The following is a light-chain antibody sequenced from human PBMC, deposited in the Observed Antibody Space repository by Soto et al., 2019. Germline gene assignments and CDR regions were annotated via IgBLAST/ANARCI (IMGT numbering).Light chain of an antibody. J-gene: IGLJ3*02. V-gene: IGLV1-40*01. CDR1: SSNIGATYH. CDR3: QSYDSSLSGSV. CDR2: GNS. Sequence: QSVLTQPPSVSGAPGQRVTISCTGSSSNIGATYHVHWYQQLPGTAPKLLIYGNSNRPSGVPDRFSGSKSGTSASLAITGRQAEDESDYSCQSYDSSLSGSVFGGGTKLTVL.